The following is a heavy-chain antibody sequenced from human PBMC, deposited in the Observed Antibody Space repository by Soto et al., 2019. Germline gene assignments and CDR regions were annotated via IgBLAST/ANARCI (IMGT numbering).Heavy chain of an antibody. CDR1: GGSISSYY. V-gene: IGHV4-59*01. D-gene: IGHD5-18*01. J-gene: IGHJ4*02. CDR3: ARVRGYSYGYGSFDY. Sequence: PSETLSLTCTFSGGSISSYYWSWIRQPPGKGLEWIGYIYYSGSTNYNPSLKSRVTISVDTSKKQFSLKLSSVTAADTAVYYCARVRGYSYGYGSFDYWGLGTLVTVSS. CDR2: IYYSGST.